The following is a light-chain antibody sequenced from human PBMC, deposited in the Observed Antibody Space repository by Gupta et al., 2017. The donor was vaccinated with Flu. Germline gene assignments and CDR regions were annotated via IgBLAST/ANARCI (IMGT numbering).Light chain of an antibody. CDR2: EVT. V-gene: IGLV2-14*01. CDR3: SAYATTDTLV. Sequence: IYEVTKRPSRVASRFSGSKSGNTASLTISGLQDEDEADFFCSAYATTDTLVFGSGTKVTVL. J-gene: IGLJ1*01.